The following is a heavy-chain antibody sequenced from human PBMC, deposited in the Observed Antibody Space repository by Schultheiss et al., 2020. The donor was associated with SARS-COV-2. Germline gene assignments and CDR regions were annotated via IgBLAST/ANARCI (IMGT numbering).Heavy chain of an antibody. CDR3: ARAFLSSSSGADY. D-gene: IGHD6-6*01. V-gene: IGHV3-11*01. CDR2: ISSSGSTI. J-gene: IGHJ4*02. CDR1: GFTFSDYY. Sequence: GGSLKISCAASGFTFSDYYMSWIRQAPGKGLEWVSYISSSGSTIYYADSVKGRFTISRDNAKNSLYLQMNSLRAEDTAVYYCARAFLSSSSGADYWGQGTLVTVSS.